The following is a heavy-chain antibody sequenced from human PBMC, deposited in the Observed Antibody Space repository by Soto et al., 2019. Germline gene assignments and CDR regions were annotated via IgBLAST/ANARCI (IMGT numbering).Heavy chain of an antibody. J-gene: IGHJ4*02. CDR1: GGTFSSYA. V-gene: IGHV1-69*13. CDR2: IIPIFGTA. Sequence: SLQVSCKASGGTFSSYAISWVRQAPGQGLEWMGGIIPIFGTANYAQKFQGRVTITADESTSTAYMELSSLRTEDTAVYYCARSAARPYRCGTFDCWGQGRLVTVFS. D-gene: IGHD6-6*01. CDR3: ARSAARPYRCGTFDC.